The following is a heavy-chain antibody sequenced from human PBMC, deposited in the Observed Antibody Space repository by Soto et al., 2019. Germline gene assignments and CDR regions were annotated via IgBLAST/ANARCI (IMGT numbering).Heavy chain of an antibody. CDR1: GFTFDDYA. CDR3: AKGQYDFWSGPGDV. V-gene: IGHV3-43D*04. CDR2: ISWDGGST. Sequence: PGGSLRLSCAASGFTFDDYAMHWVRQAPGKGLEWVSLISWDGGSTYYADSVKGRFTISRGNSKNSLYLQMNSLRAEDTALYYCAKGQYDFWSGPGDVWGQGTTVTVSS. J-gene: IGHJ6*02. D-gene: IGHD3-3*01.